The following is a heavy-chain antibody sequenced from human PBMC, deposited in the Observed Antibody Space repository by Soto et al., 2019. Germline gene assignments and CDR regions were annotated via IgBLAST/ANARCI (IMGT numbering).Heavy chain of an antibody. Sequence: ASETLSLTCTVSGGSISNDYWSWIRQPPGKGLEWIGYISYSGSTNYNPSLKSRVTILEETSKNQFSLKLSSVTAADPAVYFCTRAKGLHDFWGGEASYYYGMDVWGQGTTVTVS. J-gene: IGHJ6*02. CDR3: TRAKGLHDFWGGEASYYYGMDV. CDR2: ISYSGST. D-gene: IGHD3-3*01. V-gene: IGHV4-59*01. CDR1: GGSISNDY.